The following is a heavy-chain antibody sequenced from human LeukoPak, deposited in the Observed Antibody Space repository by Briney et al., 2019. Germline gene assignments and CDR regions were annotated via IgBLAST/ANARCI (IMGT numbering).Heavy chain of an antibody. CDR3: AREETRHGGNTDY. J-gene: IGHJ4*02. D-gene: IGHD4-23*01. CDR1: GYTFTGYY. CDR2: INPNSGGT. V-gene: IGHV1-2*02. Sequence: GASVKVSCKASGYTFTGYYMHWVRQAPGQGLEWMGWINPNSGGTNYAQKFQGRVTMTRDTSISTAYMELGRLRSDDTAVYYCAREETRHGGNTDYWGQGTLVTVSS.